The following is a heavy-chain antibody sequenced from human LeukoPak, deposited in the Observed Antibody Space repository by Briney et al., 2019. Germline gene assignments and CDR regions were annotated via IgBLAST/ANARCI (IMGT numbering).Heavy chain of an antibody. CDR3: AKDDDWGRFNH. CDR2: INRDGSTT. V-gene: IGHV3-74*01. CDR1: GFSFSSYW. Sequence: GGSLRLSCAASGFSFSSYWMHWVRQAPGKGLVWVSRINRDGSTTRYADSVKGRFTISRDNAKNTLYLQMNSLRAEDTAVYYCAKDDDWGRFNHWGQGTLVTVSS. D-gene: IGHD3-16*01. J-gene: IGHJ1*01.